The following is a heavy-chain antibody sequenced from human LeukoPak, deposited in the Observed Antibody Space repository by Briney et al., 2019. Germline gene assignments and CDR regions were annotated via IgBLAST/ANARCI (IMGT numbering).Heavy chain of an antibody. CDR2: ISSSSSYI. J-gene: IGHJ6*03. CDR3: ARVERATIPYYDYMDV. D-gene: IGHD1-26*01. V-gene: IGHV3-21*01. Sequence: PGGSLRLSCAASGFTFSSYSMNWVRQAPGKELEGFSSISSSSSYIYYADSANDRFTISRADANNTMYLQQNSRRTEDTAAVYCARVERATIPYYDYMDVWGKGTTVTVSS. CDR1: GFTFSSYS.